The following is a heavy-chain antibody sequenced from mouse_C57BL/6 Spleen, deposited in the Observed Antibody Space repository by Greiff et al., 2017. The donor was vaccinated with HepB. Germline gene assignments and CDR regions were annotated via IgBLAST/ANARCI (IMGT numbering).Heavy chain of an antibody. J-gene: IGHJ2*01. CDR1: GYTFTSYW. Sequence: QVQLQQPGAELVMPGASVKLSCKASGYTFTSYWMHWVKQRPGQGLEWIGEIDPSDSYTNYNQKFKGKSTLTVDKSSSTAYMQLSSLTSEDSAVYYCAREGELGRLFDYWGQGTTLTVSS. CDR3: AREGELGRLFDY. V-gene: IGHV1-69*01. D-gene: IGHD4-1*01. CDR2: IDPSDSYT.